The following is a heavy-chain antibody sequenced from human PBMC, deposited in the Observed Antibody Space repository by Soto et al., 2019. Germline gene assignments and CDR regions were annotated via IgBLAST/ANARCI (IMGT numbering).Heavy chain of an antibody. D-gene: IGHD1-26*01. CDR1: GFTSSNYW. CDR3: GTTFEY. Sequence: PGGSLRLSCAASGFTSSNYWIHWVRQVPGEGLVWVSSINNDGSRTWYADSVRGRIAMSRDNARNLVSLQMNSLRAEDTAVYYCGTTFEYWGQGALVTVSS. CDR2: INNDGSRT. J-gene: IGHJ4*02. V-gene: IGHV3-74*01.